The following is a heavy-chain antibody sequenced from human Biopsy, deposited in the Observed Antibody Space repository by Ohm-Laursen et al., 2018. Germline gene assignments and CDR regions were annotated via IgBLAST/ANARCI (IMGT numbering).Heavy chain of an antibody. CDR3: ARHPTGFWFDP. V-gene: IGHV4-39*01. Sequence: GTLSLTCTVSGGSISSSTPYYWAWLRQPPGKGLEWIGSIYNTETTSYNPSLKSRVTISVDTSKNQFSLKVSSVTAADTALYFCARHPTGFWFDPWGHGTLVTVSS. CDR2: IYNTETT. J-gene: IGHJ5*02. CDR1: GGSISSSTPYY.